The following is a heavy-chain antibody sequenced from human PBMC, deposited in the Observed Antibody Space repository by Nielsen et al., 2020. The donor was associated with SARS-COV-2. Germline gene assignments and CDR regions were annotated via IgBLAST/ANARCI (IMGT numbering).Heavy chain of an antibody. CDR2: VFYTGNT. V-gene: IGHV4-59*13. J-gene: IGHJ5*02. CDR3: AKTTAGAPWFDP. D-gene: IGHD6-19*01. CDR1: GGSISSYY. Sequence: SETLSLTCTVSGGSISSYYWSWIRQPPGKGLEWIGYVFYTGNTNYNPSLKSRVTISVDTSKNQFSLKLSSVTAADTAVYYCAKTTAGAPWFDPWGQGTLVTVSS.